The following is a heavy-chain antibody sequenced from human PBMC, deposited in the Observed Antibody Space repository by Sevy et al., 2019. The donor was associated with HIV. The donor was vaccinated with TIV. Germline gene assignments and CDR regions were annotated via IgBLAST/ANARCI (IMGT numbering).Heavy chain of an antibody. CDR2: ISSSSSYI. CDR1: GFTFSSYS. CDR3: ARDRTAAGNLGFDC. Sequence: GGSLRLSCAASGFTFSSYSMNWVRQAPGKGLEWVSSISSSSSYIYYADSVKGRFTISRDNAKNSLYLQMNSLRAEDTAVYYCARDRTAAGNLGFDCWGQGTLVTVSS. V-gene: IGHV3-21*01. J-gene: IGHJ4*02. D-gene: IGHD6-13*01.